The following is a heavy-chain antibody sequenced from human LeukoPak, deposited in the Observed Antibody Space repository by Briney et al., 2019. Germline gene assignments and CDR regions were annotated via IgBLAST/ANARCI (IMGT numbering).Heavy chain of an antibody. CDR1: GYSFTGFY. CDR2: INPQSGAT. D-gene: IGHD3-22*01. CDR3: ARGGDDSGLYFAY. V-gene: IGHV1-2*02. Sequence: GASVKVSCKASGYSFTGFYIHWVRQAPGQGLEWMAWINPQSGATNYAQKLKGRITTTRDMSITTAYMEVTTLRSDDTAVHYCARGGDDSGLYFAYWGQGTLVTVSS. J-gene: IGHJ4*02.